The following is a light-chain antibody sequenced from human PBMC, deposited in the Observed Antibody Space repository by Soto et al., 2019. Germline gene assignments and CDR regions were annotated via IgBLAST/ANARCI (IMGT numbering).Light chain of an antibody. CDR3: QPRSNWPPRFT. Sequence: EIVLTQSPATMSLSPGERASLSCRASQSISSYLTWYQQKPGQAPRLLIYDVSNRATGIPARFSGSGSGTDFTLTISSLEPEDFAVYYCQPRSNWPPRFTFGPGTKVDMK. CDR2: DVS. CDR1: QSISSY. V-gene: IGKV3-11*01. J-gene: IGKJ3*01.